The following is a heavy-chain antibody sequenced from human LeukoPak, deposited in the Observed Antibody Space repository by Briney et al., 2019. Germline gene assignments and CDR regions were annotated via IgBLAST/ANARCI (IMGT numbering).Heavy chain of an antibody. J-gene: IGHJ5*02. D-gene: IGHD6-13*01. V-gene: IGHV3-30*18. Sequence: GGSLRLSCAASGFTFSSYGMHWVRQAPGKGLEWMAVISYDGSNKYYADSVKGRFTISRDNSKNTLYLQMNSLRAEDTAVYYCAKAYSSSWSNNWFDPWGQGTLVTVSS. CDR1: GFTFSSYG. CDR3: AKAYSSSWSNNWFDP. CDR2: ISYDGSNK.